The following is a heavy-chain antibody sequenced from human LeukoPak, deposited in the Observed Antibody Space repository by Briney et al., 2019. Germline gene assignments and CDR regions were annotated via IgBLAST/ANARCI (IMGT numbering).Heavy chain of an antibody. Sequence: SETLSLTCAVYGGSFSGYYWSWIRQPPGKGLEWIGEINHSGSTNYNPSLKSRVTISVDTSKNQFSLKLSSVTAADTAVYYCARVVGYDFWSGYYGYFDYWGQGTLVTVSS. CDR3: ARVVGYDFWSGYYGYFDY. V-gene: IGHV4-34*01. CDR2: INHSGST. D-gene: IGHD3-3*01. J-gene: IGHJ4*02. CDR1: GGSFSGYY.